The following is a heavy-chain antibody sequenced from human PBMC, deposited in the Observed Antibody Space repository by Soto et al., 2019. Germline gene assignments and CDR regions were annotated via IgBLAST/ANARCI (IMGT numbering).Heavy chain of an antibody. CDR2: IRSKANSYAT. J-gene: IGHJ4*02. CDR3: TRRVVTTSGGLIVDYFDS. CDR1: GFTFSGSA. D-gene: IGHD3-16*02. Sequence: GGSLRLSCAASGFTFSGSAIHWARQASGKGLEWLGRIRSKANSYATAYGASVKGRFTVSRDDSENTAYLQLSSLKTEDTAVYYCTRRVVTTSGGLIVDYFDSWGQGT. V-gene: IGHV3-73*01.